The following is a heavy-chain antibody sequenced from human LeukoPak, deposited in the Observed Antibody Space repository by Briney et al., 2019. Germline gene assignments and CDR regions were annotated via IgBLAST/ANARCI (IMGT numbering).Heavy chain of an antibody. Sequence: ASVKVSCKASGYTFTSYGISWVRQAPGQGLEWMGWISAYNGNTNYAQKLQGRVTMTTDTSTSTAYMELRSLRSDDTAVYYCARVEGLLAVAQEATYYYYGMDVWGQGTTVTVSS. CDR2: ISAYNGNT. V-gene: IGHV1-18*01. J-gene: IGHJ6*02. CDR1: GYTFTSYG. D-gene: IGHD4-23*01. CDR3: ARVEGLLAVAQEATYYYYGMDV.